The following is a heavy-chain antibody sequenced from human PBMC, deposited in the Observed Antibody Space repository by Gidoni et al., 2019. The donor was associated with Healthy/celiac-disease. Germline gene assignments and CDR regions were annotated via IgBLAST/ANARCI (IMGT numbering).Heavy chain of an antibody. CDR2: ISSSSSYI. CDR1: GFTFSSYS. Sequence: EVQLVESGGGLVKPGGSLRLSCAASGFTFSSYSMNWVRQAPGKGLEWVSSISSSSSYIYYAGSVKGRFTISRDNAKNSLYLQMNSLRAEDTAVYYCARIDYDSSGYYYASDYWGQGTLVTVSS. D-gene: IGHD3-22*01. J-gene: IGHJ4*02. V-gene: IGHV3-21*01. CDR3: ARIDYDSSGYYYASDY.